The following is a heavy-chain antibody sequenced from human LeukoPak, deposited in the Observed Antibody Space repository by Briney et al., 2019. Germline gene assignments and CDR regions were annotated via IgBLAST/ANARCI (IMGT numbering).Heavy chain of an antibody. V-gene: IGHV1-2*06. CDR2: INPNSGGT. CDR1: GYTFTGYY. Sequence: ASVKVSCKASGYTFTGYYMHWVRQAPGQGLEWMGRINPNSGGTNYAQKFQGRVTMTRDTSISTAYMELSRLRSDDTAEYYCAREEQQLVWPDAYYYMDVWGKGTTVTVSS. CDR3: AREEQQLVWPDAYYYMDV. D-gene: IGHD6-13*01. J-gene: IGHJ6*03.